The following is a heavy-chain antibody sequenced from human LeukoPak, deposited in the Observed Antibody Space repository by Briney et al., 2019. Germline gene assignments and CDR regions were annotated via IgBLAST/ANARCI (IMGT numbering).Heavy chain of an antibody. Sequence: SETLSLTCTVSGGSISSYYWSWIRLPPGKGLEWIGYIYYTGATYYNPSLKSRVTISLDTSKNQFSLKLSSVTAADAAVYYCARVRGRRSNIVVVPAATPFDYWGQGTLVTVSS. J-gene: IGHJ4*02. V-gene: IGHV4-59*01. CDR1: GGSISSYY. D-gene: IGHD2-2*01. CDR2: IYYTGAT. CDR3: ARVRGRRSNIVVVPAATPFDY.